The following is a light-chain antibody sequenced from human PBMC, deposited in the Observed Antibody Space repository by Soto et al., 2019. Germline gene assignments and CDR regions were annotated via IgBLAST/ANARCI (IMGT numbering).Light chain of an antibody. CDR1: QTISSW. CDR2: KAS. Sequence: DIQMTQSPSTLSASVGDRVTITCRASQTISSWLAWYQQKPGKAPKLLIYKASTLKSGVPSRFSGSGSGTEFTLTISSLQPDDFATDYCQHYNSYSEAFGQGTTAGIK. J-gene: IGKJ1*01. V-gene: IGKV1-5*03. CDR3: QHYNSYSEA.